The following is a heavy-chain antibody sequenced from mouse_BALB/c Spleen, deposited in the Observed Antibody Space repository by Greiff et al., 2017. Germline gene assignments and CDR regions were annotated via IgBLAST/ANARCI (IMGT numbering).Heavy chain of an antibody. D-gene: IGHD3-1*01. CDR2: INPSNGGT. CDR1: GYTFTSYY. J-gene: IGHJ4*01. V-gene: IGHV1S81*02. Sequence: QVQLQQPGAELVKPGASVKLSCKASGYTFTSYYMYWVKQRPGQGLEWIGGINPSNGGTNFNEKFKSKATLTVDKSSSTAYMQLSSLTSEDSAVYYCTRQLGPSYYAMDYWGQGTSVTVSS. CDR3: TRQLGPSYYAMDY.